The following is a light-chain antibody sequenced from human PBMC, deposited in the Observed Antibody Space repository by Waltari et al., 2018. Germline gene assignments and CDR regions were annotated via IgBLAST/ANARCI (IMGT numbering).Light chain of an antibody. Sequence: QSALTQPASVSGSPGQSTTISCPGTSSDVGVYNYVSWYQQHPGDAPKLMIYDVTNRPSGVSTRFSGSKSGNTASLTISGLQAEDEADYYCSSYTTSNTVVFGGGTKLTVL. CDR2: DVT. CDR1: SSDVGVYNY. CDR3: SSYTTSNTVV. V-gene: IGLV2-14*03. J-gene: IGLJ2*01.